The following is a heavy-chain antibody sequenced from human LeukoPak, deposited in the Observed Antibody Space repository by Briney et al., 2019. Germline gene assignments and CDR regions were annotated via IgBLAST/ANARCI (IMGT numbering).Heavy chain of an antibody. V-gene: IGHV3-21*01. J-gene: IGHJ4*02. CDR1: GFTFSSYS. CDR2: ISSSSSYI. D-gene: IGHD1-26*01. CDR3: ARDFLSGSYCDY. Sequence: GGSLRLSRAASGFTFSSYSMNWVRQAPGKGLEWVSSISSSSSYIYYADSVKGRFTISRDNAKNSLYLQMNSLRAEDTAVYYCARDFLSGSYCDYWGQGTLVTVSS.